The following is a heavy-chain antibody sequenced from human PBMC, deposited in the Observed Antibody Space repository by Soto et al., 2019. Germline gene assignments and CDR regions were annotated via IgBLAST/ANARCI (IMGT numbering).Heavy chain of an antibody. CDR3: ARGAGYSSGRPYYYYHGIDV. J-gene: IGHJ6*02. CDR2: INHSGST. CDR1: GGSFGGYD. D-gene: IGHD6-19*01. Sequence: SEILCLSCGVEGGSFGGYDGSWIRQPPGKGPEWIGEINHSGSTNYNPSLKSRVTISVDTSKSQFSLKLSSVTAADTAVYYCARGAGYSSGRPYYYYHGIDVWGQAPTVTVSS. V-gene: IGHV4-34*01.